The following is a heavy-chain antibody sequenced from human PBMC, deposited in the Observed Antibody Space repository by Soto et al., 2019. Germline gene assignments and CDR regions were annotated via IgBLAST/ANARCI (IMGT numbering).Heavy chain of an antibody. V-gene: IGHV4-30-2*01. CDR2: IYHSGST. CDR1: GGSISSGGYS. J-gene: IGHJ4*02. D-gene: IGHD3-10*01. CDR3: AMDYGSGSNYIGY. Sequence: PSETLSLTCAVSGGSISSGGYSWSWIRQPPGKGLEWIGYIYHSGSTYYNPSLKSRVTISVDRSKNQFSLKLSSVTAADTAVYYCAMDYGSGSNYIGYWGQGTLVTVSS.